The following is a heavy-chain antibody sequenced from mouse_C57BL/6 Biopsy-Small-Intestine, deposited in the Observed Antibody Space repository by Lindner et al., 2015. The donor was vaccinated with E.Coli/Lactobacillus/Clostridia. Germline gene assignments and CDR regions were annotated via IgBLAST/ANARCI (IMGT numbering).Heavy chain of an antibody. CDR2: INPGSGNT. J-gene: IGHJ3*01. V-gene: IGHV1-54*01. CDR3: ARDSSGLAWFTY. D-gene: IGHD3-2*02. CDR1: GYTFTNYL. Sequence: VQLQESGAELVRPGTSVKVSCKASGYTFTNYLIEWVQQRPGQGLEWIGVINPGSGNTNYNENFKGKATLTADKSSSTAYMQLSSLTSDDSAVYFCARDSSGLAWFTYWGQGTLVTVSA.